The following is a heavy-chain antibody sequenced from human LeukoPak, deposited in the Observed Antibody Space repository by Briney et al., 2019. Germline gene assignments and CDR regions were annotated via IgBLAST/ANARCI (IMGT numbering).Heavy chain of an antibody. V-gene: IGHV4-59*01. D-gene: IGHD4-11*01. CDR1: GGSISSYY. CDR3: ARVRLHESRLDY. J-gene: IGHJ4*02. Sequence: SETLSLTCTVSGGSISSYYWSWIRQPPGKGLEWIGYIYYSGSTNYNPSLKSRVTISVDTSKNQFSLKLSSVTAADTAVYYCARVRLHESRLDYWGQGTLVTVSS. CDR2: IYYSGST.